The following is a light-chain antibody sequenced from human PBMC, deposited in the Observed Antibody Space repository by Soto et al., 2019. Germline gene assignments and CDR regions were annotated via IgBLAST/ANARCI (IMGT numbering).Light chain of an antibody. Sequence: QSVLTQPLSASASPGQRVTISCSGGSSNIGSNTVAWYQHLPGTAPPRLIFTAGQRPSGVPGRFSGSKSGTSASLAISGLQSEDEGDYYCSSYTSRSTLVFGTGTKLTVL. CDR1: SSNIGSNT. J-gene: IGLJ1*01. CDR3: SSYTSRSTLV. CDR2: TAG. V-gene: IGLV1-44*01.